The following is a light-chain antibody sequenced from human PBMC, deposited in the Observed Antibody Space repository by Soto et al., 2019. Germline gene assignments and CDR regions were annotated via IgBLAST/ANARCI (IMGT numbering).Light chain of an antibody. J-gene: IGLJ1*01. CDR2: EVS. CDR1: SSDVGGYNY. V-gene: IGLV2-14*01. Sequence: VLTQPASVSGSPGQSITISCTGTSSDVGGYNYVSWYQQHPGKAPKLMIYEVSNRPSGVSNRFSGSKSGNTASLTISGLQAEDEADYYCSSYTSSSTLNYVFGTGTKV. CDR3: SSYTSSSTLNYV.